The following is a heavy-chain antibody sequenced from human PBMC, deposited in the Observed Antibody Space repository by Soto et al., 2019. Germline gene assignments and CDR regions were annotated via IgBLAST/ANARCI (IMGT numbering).Heavy chain of an antibody. V-gene: IGHV4-4*07. Sequence: SETLSLTCTVSGGSISSYYWSWIRQPAGKGLEWIGRIYTSGSTNYNPSLKSRVTMSVDTSKNQFSLKLSSVTAADTAVYYCARGWGYDCSGALRYYYYYGMDVWRQGTTVTV. CDR3: ARGWGYDCSGALRYYYYYGMDV. CDR2: IYTSGST. CDR1: GGSISSYY. D-gene: IGHD3-22*01. J-gene: IGHJ6*01.